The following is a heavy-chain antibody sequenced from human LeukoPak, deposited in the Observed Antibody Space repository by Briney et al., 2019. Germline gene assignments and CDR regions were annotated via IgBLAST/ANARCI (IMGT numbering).Heavy chain of an antibody. Sequence: GASVKVSCKASGYTFTSYYMHWVRQAPGQGLEWMGIINPSGGSTSYAQKFQGRVTMTRDTSTSTVYMELSSLRSEDTAVYYCARDGGYSYGSTNWFDPWGQGTLVTVSS. CDR1: GYTFTSYY. J-gene: IGHJ5*02. CDR3: ARDGGYSYGSTNWFDP. CDR2: INPSGGST. D-gene: IGHD5-18*01. V-gene: IGHV1-46*01.